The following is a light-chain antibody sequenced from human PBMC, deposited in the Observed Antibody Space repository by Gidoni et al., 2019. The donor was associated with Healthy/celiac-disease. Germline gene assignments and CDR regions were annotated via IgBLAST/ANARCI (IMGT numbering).Light chain of an antibody. CDR3: QQRSNWLMYT. J-gene: IGKJ2*01. CDR1: QSVSSY. V-gene: IGKV3-11*01. CDR2: DAS. Sequence: IAFTQSSATLSLSPGERATLSCRASQSVSSYLAWYQQKPGQAPRLLIYDASNRATGIPARFSGSGSGTDFTLTISSLEPEDFAVYYCQQRSNWLMYTFGQGTKLEIK.